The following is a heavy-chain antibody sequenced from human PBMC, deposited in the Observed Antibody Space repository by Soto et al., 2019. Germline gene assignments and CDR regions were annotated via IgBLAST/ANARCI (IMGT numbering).Heavy chain of an antibody. CDR2: AQPGHSDT. CDR3: ARHGYSSSWYPDH. Sequence: GESLKISCQASGYRFSSFWIGWVRQMPGKGLEWMGIAQPGHSDTRYSPSFQGHVTISADESTNTAYLQWSSLRASDTAIYFCARHGYSSSWYPDHWGQPTQVTVSS. V-gene: IGHV5-51*01. D-gene: IGHD6-13*01. CDR1: GYRFSSFW. J-gene: IGHJ4*02.